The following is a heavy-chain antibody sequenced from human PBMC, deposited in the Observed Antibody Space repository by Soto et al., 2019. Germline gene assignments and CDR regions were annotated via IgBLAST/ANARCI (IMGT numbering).Heavy chain of an antibody. V-gene: IGHV3-21*01. J-gene: IGHJ4*02. CDR2: ITASGNDR. D-gene: IGHD2-2*01. CDR3: ARERPHHQSF. CDR1: GFTFSAYT. Sequence: GGSLRLSCAASGFTFSAYTMNWVRQTPGKGLEWVSSITASGNDRFYSDSVKGRFTVSRDNAGNSLFMQMDSLRVDDTAIYYCARERPHHQSFWGLGTLVTVSS.